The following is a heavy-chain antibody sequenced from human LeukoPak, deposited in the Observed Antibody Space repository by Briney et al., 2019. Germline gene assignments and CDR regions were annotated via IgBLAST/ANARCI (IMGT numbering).Heavy chain of an antibody. J-gene: IGHJ5*02. CDR2: ISRSSGTI. D-gene: IGHD3-22*01. CDR3: ARDPIYYDGNP. CDR1: GFTFSTYS. V-gene: IGHV3-48*02. Sequence: SGGSLRLSCAASGFTFSTYSVRWVRQAPGKGLEWVSYISRSSGTIYYADSVTGRFTISRDNGKNSLNLHMSSLRDEDTALYYCARDPIYYDGNPWGQGTLVTVSS.